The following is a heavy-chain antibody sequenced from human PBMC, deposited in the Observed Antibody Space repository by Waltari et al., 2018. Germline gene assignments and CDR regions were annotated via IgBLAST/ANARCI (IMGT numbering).Heavy chain of an antibody. CDR1: GGSFSGYY. CDR3: ARGNRYGGAYRRVCAFDI. Sequence: QVQLQQWGAGLLKPSETLSLTCAVYGGSFSGYYWSWIRQPPGKGLEWIGEINHSGSTNYNPSLKRRVTISVDTSKNQFTLKLSSVTAADTAVYYCARGNRYGGAYRRVCAFDIWGQGTMVTVSS. CDR2: INHSGST. D-gene: IGHD4-17*01. V-gene: IGHV4-34*01. J-gene: IGHJ3*02.